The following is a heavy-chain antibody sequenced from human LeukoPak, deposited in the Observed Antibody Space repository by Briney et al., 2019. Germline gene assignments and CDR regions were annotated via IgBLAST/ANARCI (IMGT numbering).Heavy chain of an antibody. Sequence: PGGSLRLSCAASGFTFSSYAMSWVRQAPGKGLEWVSGISWNSGSIGYADSVKGRFTISRDNAKNSLYLQMNSLRAEDTAVYYCARGDFWSGYNDYWGQGTLVTVSS. J-gene: IGHJ4*02. D-gene: IGHD3-3*01. CDR1: GFTFSSYA. CDR2: ISWNSGSI. V-gene: IGHV3-20*04. CDR3: ARGDFWSGYNDY.